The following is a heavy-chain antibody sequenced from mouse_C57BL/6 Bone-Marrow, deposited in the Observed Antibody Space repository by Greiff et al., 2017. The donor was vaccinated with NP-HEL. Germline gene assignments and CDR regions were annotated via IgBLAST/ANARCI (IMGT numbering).Heavy chain of an antibody. CDR2: IDHSDSYT. J-gene: IGHJ3*01. D-gene: IGHD6-1*01. Sequence: VQLQQPGAELVMPGASVKLSCKASGYTFTSYWMHWVKQRPGQGLEWIGVIDHSDSYTNYNPKFKGNSTCTVDKSSCAAYMQLSSLSSEDSAVYYCAREQLTWFAYWGQGTLVTVSA. CDR1: GYTFTSYW. V-gene: IGHV1-69*01. CDR3: AREQLTWFAY.